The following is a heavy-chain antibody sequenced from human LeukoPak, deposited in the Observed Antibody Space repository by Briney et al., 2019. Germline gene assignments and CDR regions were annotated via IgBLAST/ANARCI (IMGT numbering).Heavy chain of an antibody. J-gene: IGHJ1*01. Sequence: SVKVSCKASGGTFSSYAISWVRQAPGQGLEWMGRIIPILGIANYAQKFQGRVTITADKSTSTAYMELSSLRSEDTAVYYCARVSAAYYDISQAPEYFQHWGQGTLVTVSS. CDR2: IIPILGIA. V-gene: IGHV1-69*04. CDR1: GGTFSSYA. D-gene: IGHD3-9*01. CDR3: ARVSAAYYDISQAPEYFQH.